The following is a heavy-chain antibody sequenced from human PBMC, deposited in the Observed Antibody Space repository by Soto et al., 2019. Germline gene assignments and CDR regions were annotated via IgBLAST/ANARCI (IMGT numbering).Heavy chain of an antibody. D-gene: IGHD2-21*01. CDR3: ARGLHSLFDY. Sequence: GGSLRLSCAASGFTFSNYGMHWVRQAPGKGLEWVAVIWYGGNNKYYAVSVKGRFTISRDNSNNTLYVQMTSLRAEDTAVYYCARGLHSLFDYWGQGTLVTVSS. V-gene: IGHV3-33*01. J-gene: IGHJ4*02. CDR1: GFTFSNYG. CDR2: IWYGGNNK.